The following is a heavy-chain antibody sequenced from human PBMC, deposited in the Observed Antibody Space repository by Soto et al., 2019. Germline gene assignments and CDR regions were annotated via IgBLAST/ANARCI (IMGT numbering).Heavy chain of an antibody. J-gene: IGHJ6*02. D-gene: IGHD3-3*01. CDR3: ARGLYYDFWSGYSDGGMDV. Sequence: GGSLRLSCAASGFTFSSYSMNWVRQAPGKGLEWVSSISSSSSYIYYADSVKGRFTISRDNAKNSLYLQMNSLRAEDTAVYYCARGLYYDFWSGYSDGGMDVWGQGTTVTVSS. CDR1: GFTFSSYS. CDR2: ISSSSSYI. V-gene: IGHV3-21*01.